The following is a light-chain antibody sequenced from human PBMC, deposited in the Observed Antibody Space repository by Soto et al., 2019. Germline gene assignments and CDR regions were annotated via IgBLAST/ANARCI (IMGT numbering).Light chain of an antibody. CDR1: SSDVGGYNY. CDR3: CSYAGSYAYWV. CDR2: DVS. Sequence: QSALTQPRSVSGSPGQSVTISCTGTSSDVGGYNYVSWYQQHPGKAPKLMIYDVSKRPSGVPDRFSGSKSGNTASLTISGLQAEDEADYYCCSYAGSYAYWVFVGGTQLTVL. J-gene: IGLJ3*02. V-gene: IGLV2-11*01.